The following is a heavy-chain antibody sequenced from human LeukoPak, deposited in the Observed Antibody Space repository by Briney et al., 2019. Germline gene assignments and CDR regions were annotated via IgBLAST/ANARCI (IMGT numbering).Heavy chain of an antibody. CDR2: ISAYDGNT. CDR3: GGALGFRETHDS. D-gene: IGHD3-10*01. CDR1: GYTFTSYG. Sequence: VASVKVSCKASGYTFTSYGISWVRQAPGQGLEWMGWISAYDGNTNYAQKLQGRVTMTTDTSTSTADMELRSPRADYTAVYHLGGALGFRETHDSWGHGDLVTASP. V-gene: IGHV1-18*01. J-gene: IGHJ5*01.